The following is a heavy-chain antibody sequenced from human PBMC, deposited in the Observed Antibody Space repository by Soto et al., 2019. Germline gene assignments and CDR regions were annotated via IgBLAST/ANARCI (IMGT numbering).Heavy chain of an antibody. V-gene: IGHV1-69*13. J-gene: IGHJ4*02. CDR3: AREPSVDFWSGYRVFDY. CDR1: GGTFSSYA. CDR2: IIPIFGTA. D-gene: IGHD3-3*01. Sequence: GASVKLSCKASGGTFSSYAISWVRQAPGQGLEWMGGIIPIFGTANYAQKFQGRVTITADESTSTAYMELSSLRSEDTAVYYCAREPSVDFWSGYRVFDYWGQGTLVTVSS.